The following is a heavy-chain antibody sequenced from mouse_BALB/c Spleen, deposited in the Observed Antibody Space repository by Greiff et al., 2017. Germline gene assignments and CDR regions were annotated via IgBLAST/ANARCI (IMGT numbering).Heavy chain of an antibody. CDR2: IRNKANGYTT. CDR3: ARGSSYAD. Sequence: EVKLVESGGGLVQPGGSLRLSCATSGFTFTDYYMRWVRQPPGKALEWLGFIRNKANGYTTEYSASVKGRFTISRDNSQSILYLQMNTLRAEDSATYYCARGSSYADWGQGTLVTDSA. V-gene: IGHV7-3*02. J-gene: IGHJ3*01. D-gene: IGHD1-1*01. CDR1: GFTFTDYY.